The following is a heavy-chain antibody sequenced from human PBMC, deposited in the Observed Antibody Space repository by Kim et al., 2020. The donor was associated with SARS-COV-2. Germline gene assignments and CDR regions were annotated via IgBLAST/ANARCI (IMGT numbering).Heavy chain of an antibody. CDR1: GGSVSSGSYY. D-gene: IGHD3-22*01. J-gene: IGHJ4*02. CDR3: ARYYLGYYHFDY. Sequence: SETLSLTCTIPGGSVSSGSYYWTWIRQPPGKGLEWIGYIYYNGNTNYNPSLKSRVTISVDTSKNQFSLKLSSVTAADTAIYYCARYYLGYYHFDYWGQGTLVTVSS. V-gene: IGHV4-61*01. CDR2: IYYNGNT.